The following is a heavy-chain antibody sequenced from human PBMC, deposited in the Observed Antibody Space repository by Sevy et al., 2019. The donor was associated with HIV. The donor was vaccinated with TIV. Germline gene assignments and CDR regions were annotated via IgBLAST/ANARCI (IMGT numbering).Heavy chain of an antibody. Sequence: GGSLRLSCAASGSTFSSYAMSWVRQAPGKGLEWVSAISGSGGSTYYADSVKGRFTISRDNSKNTLYLQMNSLRAEDTAVYYCAKGEADYYGSGSYYWGQGTLVTVSS. CDR1: GSTFSSYA. D-gene: IGHD3-10*01. CDR2: ISGSGGST. CDR3: AKGEADYYGSGSYY. V-gene: IGHV3-23*01. J-gene: IGHJ4*02.